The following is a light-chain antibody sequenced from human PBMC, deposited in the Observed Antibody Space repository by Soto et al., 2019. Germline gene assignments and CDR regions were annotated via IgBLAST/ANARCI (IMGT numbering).Light chain of an antibody. CDR1: QSISNS. J-gene: IGKJ1*01. CDR3: QQRSNWPRT. CDR2: DAS. V-gene: IGKV3-11*01. Sequence: EIVLTQSPATLSLSPGERATLSCRASQSISNSLAWYQQKPGQAPRLLIYDASNRAAGIPARFSGSGSGTYFTLTISSLEPEDFAVYYCQQRSNWPRTFGQGSKVEVK.